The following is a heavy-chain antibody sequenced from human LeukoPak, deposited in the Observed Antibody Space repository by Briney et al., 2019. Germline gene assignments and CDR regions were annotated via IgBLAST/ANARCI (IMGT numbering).Heavy chain of an antibody. D-gene: IGHD3-10*01. CDR3: ASYYYGSGSYYKGFDY. J-gene: IGHJ4*02. V-gene: IGHV4-38-2*02. CDR2: IYHSGST. Sequence: PSETLSLTCTVSGYSISSGYYWGWIRQPPGKGLEWIGSIYHSGSTYYNPSLKSRVTISVDTSKNQFSLKLSSVTAADTAVYYCASYYYGSGSYYKGFDYWGQGTLVTVSS. CDR1: GYSISSGYY.